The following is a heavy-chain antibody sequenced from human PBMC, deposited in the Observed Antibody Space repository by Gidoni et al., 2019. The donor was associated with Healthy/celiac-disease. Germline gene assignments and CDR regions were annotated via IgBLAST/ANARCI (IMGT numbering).Heavy chain of an antibody. J-gene: IGHJ3*02. Sequence: QVQLVQSGAEVKKHGASVKVSCKASGYTFTSYDINWVRQATGQGLEWMGWMNPNSCNTGYAQKFQGRVTMTRNTSISTAYMELSSLRSEDTAVYYCARSEVSTHYFHRDDAFDIWGQGTMVTVSS. CDR2: MNPNSCNT. V-gene: IGHV1-8*01. CDR1: GYTFTSYD. D-gene: IGHD2-15*01. CDR3: ARSEVSTHYFHRDDAFDI.